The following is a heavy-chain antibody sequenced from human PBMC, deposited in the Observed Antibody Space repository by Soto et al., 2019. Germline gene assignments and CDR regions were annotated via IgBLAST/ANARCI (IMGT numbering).Heavy chain of an antibody. CDR2: INAGNGNT. CDR1: GYTFTSYA. J-gene: IGHJ5*02. V-gene: IGHV1-3*01. D-gene: IGHD3-9*01. CDR3: ARSHSRYGNWFDP. Sequence: EASVKVSCKASGYTFTSYAMHWVRQAPGQRLEWMGWINAGNGNTKYSQKFQGRVTITRDTSASTAYMELSSLRSEDTAVYYCARSHSRYGNWFDPWGQGTLVTVYS.